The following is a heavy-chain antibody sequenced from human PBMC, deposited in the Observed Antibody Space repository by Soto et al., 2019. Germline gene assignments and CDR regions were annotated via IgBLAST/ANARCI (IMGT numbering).Heavy chain of an antibody. J-gene: IGHJ2*01. CDR2: IYPGDSDT. V-gene: IGHV5-51*01. CDR1: GFSFTSYW. D-gene: IGHD2-8*01. Sequence: ESLEISCEGSGFSFTSYWIGWVRQMPGKGLEWMGIIYPGDSDTRYSPSFQGQVTISADKSTSTAYLQWSSLKASDTAMYYCARRESNAWYFDLWGRGTLVTVSS. CDR3: ARRESNAWYFDL.